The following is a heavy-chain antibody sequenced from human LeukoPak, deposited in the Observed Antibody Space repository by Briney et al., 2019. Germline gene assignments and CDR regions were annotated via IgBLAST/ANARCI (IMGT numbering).Heavy chain of an antibody. V-gene: IGHV3-20*04. Sequence: RTGGSLRLSCTVSGFTVSSNSMSWVRQAPGKGLEWVSGIKWDGGRTGYADSVKGRFTISRDNAKNSVYLQMNSLRAEDTALYYCARGSGSSWYFYFDYWGQGTLVTVSS. J-gene: IGHJ4*02. CDR3: ARGSGSSWYFYFDY. CDR2: IKWDGGRT. D-gene: IGHD6-13*01. CDR1: GFTVSSNS.